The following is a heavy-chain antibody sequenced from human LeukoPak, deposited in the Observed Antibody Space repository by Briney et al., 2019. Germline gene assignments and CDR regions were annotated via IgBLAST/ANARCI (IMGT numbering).Heavy chain of an antibody. J-gene: IGHJ6*02. V-gene: IGHV1-69*04. CDR2: IIPILGIA. Sequence: SVKVSCKASGGTFSSYAISWVRQAPGQGLEWMGRIIPILGIANYAQKFQGRVTITADNSTSTAYMELSSLRSEDTAVYYCARDYTDTATNYYGMDVWGQGTTVTVSS. CDR1: GGTFSSYA. CDR3: ARDYTDTATNYYGMDV. D-gene: IGHD5-18*01.